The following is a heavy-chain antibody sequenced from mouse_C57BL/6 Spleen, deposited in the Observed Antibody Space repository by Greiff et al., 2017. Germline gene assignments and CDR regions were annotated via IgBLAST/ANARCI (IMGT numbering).Heavy chain of an antibody. J-gene: IGHJ1*03. V-gene: IGHV1-55*01. CDR1: GYTFTSYW. CDR3: ARLQRYFDV. Sequence: QVQLQQPGAELVKPGASVKMSCKASGYTFTSYWITWVKQRPGQGLEWIGDIYPGSGSPNYNEQFKSQATLTVDKSSSTAYMQLSSLTSEDSAVYYCARLQRYFDVWGTGTTVTVSS. CDR2: IYPGSGSP.